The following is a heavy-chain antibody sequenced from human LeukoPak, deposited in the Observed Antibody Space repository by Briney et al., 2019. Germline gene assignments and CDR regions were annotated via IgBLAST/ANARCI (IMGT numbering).Heavy chain of an antibody. CDR2: ISGSGGNT. D-gene: IGHD3-22*01. CDR1: GFTFSSYA. V-gene: IGHV3-23*01. J-gene: IGHJ4*02. Sequence: GGSLRLSCAASGFTFSSYAKSWVRQSPGKGLEWVSAISGSGGNTYSADSVKGRCTISRDNSKKTLYLQMNSLRAEDTAVYYCAKGMSATSGYLELEYWGQGTLVIVSS. CDR3: AKGMSATSGYLELEY.